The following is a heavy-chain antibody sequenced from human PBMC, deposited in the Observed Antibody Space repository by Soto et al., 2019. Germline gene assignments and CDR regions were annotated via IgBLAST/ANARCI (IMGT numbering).Heavy chain of an antibody. D-gene: IGHD5-18*01. J-gene: IGHJ6*02. CDR3: ARHLEWIQDPTEGLYYYGMDV. Sequence: PGESLKISCKGSGYSFTSYWIGWVRQMPGKGLEWMGIIYPGDSDTRYSPSFQGQVTISADKSISTAYLQWSSLKASDTAMYYYARHLEWIQDPTEGLYYYGMDVWGQGTTVTVS. CDR1: GYSFTSYW. CDR2: IYPGDSDT. V-gene: IGHV5-51*01.